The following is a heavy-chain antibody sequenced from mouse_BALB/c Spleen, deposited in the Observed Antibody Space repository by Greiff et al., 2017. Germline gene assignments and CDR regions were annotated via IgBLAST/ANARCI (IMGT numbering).Heavy chain of an antibody. Sequence: VQLKESGAELVKPGASVKLSCTASGFNIKDTYMHWVKQRPEQGLEWIGRIDPANGNTKYDPKFQGKATITADTSSNTAYLQLSSLTSEDTAVYYCARDDYRGYYFDYWGQGTTLSVSS. CDR1: GFNIKDTY. V-gene: IGHV14-3*02. J-gene: IGHJ2*01. CDR2: IDPANGNT. D-gene: IGHD2-4*01. CDR3: ARDDYRGYYFDY.